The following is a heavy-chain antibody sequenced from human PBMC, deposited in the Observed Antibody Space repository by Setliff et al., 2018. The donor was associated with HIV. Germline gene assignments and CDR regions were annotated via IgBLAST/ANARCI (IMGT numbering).Heavy chain of an antibody. CDR3: AKTSVGATGLYAFDI. Sequence: LSLTCTVSGGSIGSGSHYWSWIRQPAGKGLEWIGHIYTTGSTNYNPSLKSRVTISADTSNNQFSLRLTSRTAADTAVCYCAKTSVGATGLYAFDIWGQGTMVTVSS. J-gene: IGHJ3*02. V-gene: IGHV4-61*09. D-gene: IGHD1-26*01. CDR1: GGSIGSGSHY. CDR2: IYTTGST.